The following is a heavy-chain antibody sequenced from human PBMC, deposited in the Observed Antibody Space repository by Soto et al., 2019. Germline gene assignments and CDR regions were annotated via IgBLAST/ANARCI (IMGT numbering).Heavy chain of an antibody. V-gene: IGHV4-4*02. CDR2: VYHTGST. J-gene: IGHJ4*02. CDR3: AKNWNWGSLVH. D-gene: IGHD7-27*01. CDR1: GGSISSTNW. Sequence: SETLSLTCVVSGGSISSTNWWTWVRQTPGKGLEWIGEVYHTGSTNYNPSLKSRVTISVDTPKNQFSLKLSSVTAADTAVYYCAKNWNWGSLVHWGQGTLVTVSS.